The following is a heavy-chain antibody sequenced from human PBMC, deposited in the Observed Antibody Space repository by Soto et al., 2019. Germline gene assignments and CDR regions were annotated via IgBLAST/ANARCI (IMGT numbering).Heavy chain of an antibody. D-gene: IGHD3-3*01. CDR1: GFTFSSYA. CDR3: AKDVYDFWSGGPHDYFDY. Sequence: GGSLRLSCAASGFTFSSYAMSWVRQAPGKGLEWVSAISGSGGSTYYADSVKGRFTISRDNSKNTLYLRMNSLRAEDTAVYYCAKDVYDFWSGGPHDYFDYWGQGTLVTVSS. J-gene: IGHJ4*02. CDR2: ISGSGGST. V-gene: IGHV3-23*01.